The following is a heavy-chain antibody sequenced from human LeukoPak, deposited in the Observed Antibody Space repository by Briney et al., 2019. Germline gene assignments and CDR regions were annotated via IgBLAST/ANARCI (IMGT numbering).Heavy chain of an antibody. D-gene: IGHD5-12*01. CDR3: AKYFYSGYAYPHYFDY. J-gene: IGHJ4*02. V-gene: IGHV3-23*01. CDR2: ISDNGSNT. Sequence: TGGSLRLSCAASGFSFSSFAMSWVRQAPGKGLEWVSGISDNGSNTYYADSVKGRFTISRDNSKNTLYLQMNSLRAEDTAIYYCAKYFYSGYAYPHYFDYWGQGTLVTVSS. CDR1: GFSFSSFA.